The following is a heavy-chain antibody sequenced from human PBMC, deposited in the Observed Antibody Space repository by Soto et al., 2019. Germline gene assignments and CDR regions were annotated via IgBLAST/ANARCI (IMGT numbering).Heavy chain of an antibody. CDR2: IIPIFGTA. J-gene: IGHJ2*01. V-gene: IGHV1-69*06. Sequence: VQLVQSGAEVKKPGSSVKVSCKASGGTFSSYAISWVRQAPGQGLEWMGGIIPIFGTANYAQKFQGRVTITADKSTSTAYMEVSSRSSEDTAVYYCARTTLAYWGGDGFYWYFDLWGRSTLVTVSS. D-gene: IGHD2-21*02. CDR3: ARTTLAYWGGDGFYWYFDL. CDR1: GGTFSSYA.